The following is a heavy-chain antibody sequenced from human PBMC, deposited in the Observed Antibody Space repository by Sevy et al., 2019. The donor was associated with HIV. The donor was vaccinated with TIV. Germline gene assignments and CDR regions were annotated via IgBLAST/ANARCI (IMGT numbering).Heavy chain of an antibody. V-gene: IGHV3-7*01. D-gene: IGHD3-10*01. CDR2: IRQDGSEK. CDR3: AKSYFGSGTSYGMDL. J-gene: IGHJ6*02. Sequence: GGSLRLSWAVSGFTFRNFWMRWVRQAPGKGLEWVANIRQDGSEKYYVDSVRGRFTISRDNAKNSLFLQLNSLRADDTAIYYCAKSYFGSGTSYGMDLWGRGTTVTVSS. CDR1: GFTFRNFW.